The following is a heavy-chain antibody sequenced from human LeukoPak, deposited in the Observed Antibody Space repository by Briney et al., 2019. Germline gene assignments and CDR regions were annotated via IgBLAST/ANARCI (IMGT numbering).Heavy chain of an antibody. CDR2: INPDSGGS. CDR3: ARTFYDTLDSDAFDF. CDR1: GYTFTGYY. D-gene: IGHD2/OR15-2a*01. V-gene: IGHV1-2*02. J-gene: IGHJ3*01. Sequence: ASVKVSCKASGYTFTGYYMHWVRQAPGQGLEWMGWINPDSGGSNNAQKFQGRVTMTRDTSISTAYMELSRLRSDDTAVYYCARTFYDTLDSDAFDFWGQGTMVIVSS.